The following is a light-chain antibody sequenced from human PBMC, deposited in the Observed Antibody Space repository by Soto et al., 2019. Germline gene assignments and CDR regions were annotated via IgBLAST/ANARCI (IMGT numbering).Light chain of an antibody. CDR3: QHYHGWPIT. CDR2: GAS. V-gene: IGKV3-20*01. J-gene: IGKJ5*01. CDR1: QSVSSSY. Sequence: EIVLTQSLGTLSLSPGERATLSCRASQSVSSSYLAWYQQKPGQAPRLLIYGASSRATDIPDRFSGSGSGTDFTLTISSLQSEDFAVYYCQHYHGWPITFGQGTRLEIK.